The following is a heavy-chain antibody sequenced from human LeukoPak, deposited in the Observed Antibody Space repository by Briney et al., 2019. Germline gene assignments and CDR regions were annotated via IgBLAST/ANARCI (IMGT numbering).Heavy chain of an antibody. V-gene: IGHV3-7*05. CDR3: ARDPRYSYGWA. D-gene: IGHD5-18*01. J-gene: IGHJ5*02. CDR2: INQDGSEK. Sequence: GGSLRLSCAGSGFTFSVYSMSWVLQAPGKGLECVANINQDGSEKYYVDSVKGRFTISRDNVKSSVYLQMNSLRGEDTAVYFCARDPRYSYGWAWGQGTLVTVSS. CDR1: GFTFSVYS.